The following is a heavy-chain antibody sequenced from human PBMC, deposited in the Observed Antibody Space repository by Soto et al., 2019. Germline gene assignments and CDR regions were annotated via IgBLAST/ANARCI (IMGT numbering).Heavy chain of an antibody. V-gene: IGHV3-7*04. CDR1: GFIFSRSW. CDR3: VRGYNDGSADFEH. J-gene: IGHJ4*02. CDR2: INENGRIKQ. Sequence: GALSLSCAASGFIFSRSWMHWVRQAPGKGLEWVANINENGRIKQYSADAVRGRFTISRDNNKNSVFLQMNGLNVDDTGVYYCVRGYNDGSADFEHWGQGVLVTGSS. D-gene: IGHD3-16*01.